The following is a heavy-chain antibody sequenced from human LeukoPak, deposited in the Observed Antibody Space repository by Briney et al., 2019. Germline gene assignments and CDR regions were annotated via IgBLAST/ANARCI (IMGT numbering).Heavy chain of an antibody. CDR3: ARDGSVTTLFSGYFDY. CDR2: VSYDGSNK. CDR1: GFTFSSYV. D-gene: IGHD4-17*01. Sequence: GRSLRLSCAASGFTFSSYVMHWVRQAPGKGLEWVAVVSYDGSNKYYADSVKGRFTISRDNSKNTLYLQMNSLRAEDTAVYYCARDGSVTTLFSGYFDYWGQGTLVTVSS. V-gene: IGHV3-30-3*01. J-gene: IGHJ4*02.